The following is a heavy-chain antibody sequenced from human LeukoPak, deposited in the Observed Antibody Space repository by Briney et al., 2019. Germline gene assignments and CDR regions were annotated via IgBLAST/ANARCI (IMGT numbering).Heavy chain of an antibody. CDR2: LYYSGST. J-gene: IGHJ4*02. CDR1: GDSISDYY. CDR3: VRRVRYFGQNDY. V-gene: IGHV4-59*08. D-gene: IGHD3-9*01. Sequence: SETLSLTCTVSGDSISDYYWSWIRQPPGKGLEWVAYLYYSGSTVYNPSLKSRVTISVDTSQKQISLKLSSVTAADSAVYYCVRRVRYFGQNDYWGQGTLVTVSS.